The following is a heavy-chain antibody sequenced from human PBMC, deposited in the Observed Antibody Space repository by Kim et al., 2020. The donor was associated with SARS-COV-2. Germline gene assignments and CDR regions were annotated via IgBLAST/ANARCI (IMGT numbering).Heavy chain of an antibody. CDR2: INTASGNT. Sequence: ASVKVSCKASGYTFTSYGIHWVRQAPGQRFEWMGWINTASGNTRYSQKFQGRVTFTRDTSATTVYMEVSSLRSEDTAVYYCARGRGGSNDYWGQGTLVTVSS. D-gene: IGHD1-26*01. CDR3: ARGRGGSNDY. V-gene: IGHV1-3*04. CDR1: GYTFTSYG. J-gene: IGHJ4*02.